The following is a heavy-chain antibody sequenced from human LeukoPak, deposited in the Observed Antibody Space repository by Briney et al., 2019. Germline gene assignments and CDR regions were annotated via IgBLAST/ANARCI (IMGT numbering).Heavy chain of an antibody. CDR3: ARDCSSGWYIALLDY. CDR1: GYSISSGYY. V-gene: IGHV4-38-2*02. CDR2: IYHSGGT. Sequence: SETLSLTCAVSGYSISSGYYWGWIRQPPGKGLEWSGSIYHSGGTYYNPSLKSRVTISVDTSKNQFSLKLSSVTAADTAVYYCARDCSSGWYIALLDYWGQGTLVTVSS. D-gene: IGHD6-19*01. J-gene: IGHJ4*02.